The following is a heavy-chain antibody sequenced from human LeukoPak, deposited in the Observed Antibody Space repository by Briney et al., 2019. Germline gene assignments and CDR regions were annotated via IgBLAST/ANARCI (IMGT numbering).Heavy chain of an antibody. J-gene: IGHJ4*02. CDR3: AREYSSGWYVDY. CDR2: IYHSGST. CDR1: GGSISSSNW. D-gene: IGHD6-19*01. Sequence: SETLSLTCAVSGGSISSSNWWSWVRQPPGKGLGWIGEIYHSGSTNYNPSLKSRVTISVDKSKNQFSLKLSSVTAADTAVYYCAREYSSGWYVDYWGQGTLVTVSS. V-gene: IGHV4-4*02.